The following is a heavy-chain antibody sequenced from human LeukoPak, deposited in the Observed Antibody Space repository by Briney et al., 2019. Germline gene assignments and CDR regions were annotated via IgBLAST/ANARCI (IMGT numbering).Heavy chain of an antibody. D-gene: IGHD3-16*01. CDR1: GGSISSGGYS. V-gene: IGHV4-31*11. J-gene: IGHJ4*02. CDR2: IYYSGST. CDR3: ARDPGGDPVRIDY. Sequence: PSETLSLTCAVSGGSISSGGYSWSWIRQHPGKGLEWIGYIYYSGSTYYNPSLKSRVTISVDTSKNQFSLKLSSVTAADTAVYYCARDPGGDPVRIDYWGQGTLVTVSS.